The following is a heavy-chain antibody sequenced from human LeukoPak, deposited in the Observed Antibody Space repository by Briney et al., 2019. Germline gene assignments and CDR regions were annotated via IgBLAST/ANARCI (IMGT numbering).Heavy chain of an antibody. Sequence: SETLSLTCTVSGGSISSYYWSWIRQPPGKGLEWIGYIYYSGSTNYNPSLKSRVTISVDTSKNQFSPKLSSVTAADTAVYYCARLITRFDYWGQGTLVTVSS. J-gene: IGHJ4*02. V-gene: IGHV4-59*01. CDR2: IYYSGST. CDR1: GGSISSYY. CDR3: ARLITRFDY. D-gene: IGHD3-16*01.